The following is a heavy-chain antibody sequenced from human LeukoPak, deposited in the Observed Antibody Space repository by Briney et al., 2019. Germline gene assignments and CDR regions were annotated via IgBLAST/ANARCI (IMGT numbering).Heavy chain of an antibody. CDR3: ARGAPTAMVIVVDYMDV. CDR2: ISGSGGST. Sequence: GGSLRLSCAASGFTFSSYAMSWVRQAPGKGLEWVSAISGSGGSTYYADSVKGRFTISRDNSKNTLYLQMNSLRAEDTAVYYCARGAPTAMVIVVDYMDVWGKGTTVTVSS. V-gene: IGHV3-23*01. J-gene: IGHJ6*03. CDR1: GFTFSSYA. D-gene: IGHD5-18*01.